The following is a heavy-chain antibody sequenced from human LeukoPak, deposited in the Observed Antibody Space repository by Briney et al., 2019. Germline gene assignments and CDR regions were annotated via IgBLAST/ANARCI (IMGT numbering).Heavy chain of an antibody. V-gene: IGHV1-69*13. CDR3: ARGRGYSGSYDWFDP. J-gene: IGHJ5*02. Sequence: RWASVKVSCKASGGTFSSYAISWVRQAPGQGLEWMGGIIPIFGTANYAQKFQGRVTITADESTSTAYMELSSLRSEDMAVYYCARGRGYSGSYDWFDPWGQGTLVTVSS. CDR2: IIPIFGTA. CDR1: GGTFSSYA. D-gene: IGHD1-26*01.